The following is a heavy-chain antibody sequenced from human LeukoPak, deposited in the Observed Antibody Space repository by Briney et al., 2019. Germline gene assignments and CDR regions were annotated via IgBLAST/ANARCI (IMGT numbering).Heavy chain of an antibody. CDR1: GYTFTSYA. V-gene: IGHV1-3*01. CDR3: ARDNPYYDILTGYSGAFDI. D-gene: IGHD3-9*01. CDR2: INAGNGNT. Sequence: GASVKVSCKASGYTFTSYAMHWVRQAPGQRLEWMGWINAGNGNTKYSQKFQGRVTITRDTSASTAYMELSSLRSEDTGVYYCARDNPYYDILTGYSGAFDIWGQGTMVTVSS. J-gene: IGHJ3*02.